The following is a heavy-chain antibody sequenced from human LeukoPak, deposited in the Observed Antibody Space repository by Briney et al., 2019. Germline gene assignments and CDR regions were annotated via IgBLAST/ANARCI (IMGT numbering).Heavy chain of an antibody. CDR3: AREGSGSYLYY. CDR1: GFTFSSYE. J-gene: IGHJ4*02. D-gene: IGHD1-26*01. V-gene: IGHV3-48*03. Sequence: PGGSLRLSCAASGFTFSSYEMNWVRQAPGKVLEWVSYISSSGSTIYYADSVKGRFTISRDNAKNSLYLQMNSLRAEDTAVYYCAREGSGSYLYYWGQGTLVTVSS. CDR2: ISSSGSTI.